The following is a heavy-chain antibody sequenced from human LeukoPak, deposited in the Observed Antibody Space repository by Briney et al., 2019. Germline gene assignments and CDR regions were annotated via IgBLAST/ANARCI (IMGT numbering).Heavy chain of an antibody. J-gene: IGHJ4*02. Sequence: GGSLRLSCVGSGFTFRSHAMSWVRQAPEKGLEFVSGIFENGGTTYYADSVKGRFSISRDNSKNTLYLQMDSLRGEDTAVYYCAKDFRIGYSAHFDYWGQGALVTVSS. CDR1: GFTFRSHA. V-gene: IGHV3-23*01. D-gene: IGHD2-21*01. CDR2: IFENGGTT. CDR3: AKDFRIGYSAHFDY.